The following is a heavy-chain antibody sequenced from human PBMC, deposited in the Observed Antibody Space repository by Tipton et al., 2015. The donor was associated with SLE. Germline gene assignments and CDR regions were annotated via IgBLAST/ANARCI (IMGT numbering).Heavy chain of an antibody. CDR3: ARDLRDYYDSSGYRGFDI. CDR1: GFTFSSYS. D-gene: IGHD3-22*01. Sequence: SLRLSCAASGFTFSSYSMNWVRQAPGKGLEWVSSISSSSSYIYYADSLKGRFTISRDNAKNSLYLQMNSLRDEDTAVYYCARDLRDYYDSSGYRGFDIWGQGTMVTVSS. CDR2: ISSSSSYI. J-gene: IGHJ3*02. V-gene: IGHV3-21*01.